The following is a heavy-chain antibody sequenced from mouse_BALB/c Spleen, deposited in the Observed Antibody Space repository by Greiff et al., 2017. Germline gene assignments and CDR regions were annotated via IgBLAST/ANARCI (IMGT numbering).Heavy chain of an antibody. J-gene: IGHJ3*01. Sequence: EVMLVESGGGLVKPGGSLKLSCAASGFTFSSYTMSWVRQTPEKRLEWVATISSGGSYTYYPDSVKGRFTISRDNAKNTLYLQMSSLKSEDTAMYYCTRDQGEYGNCFAYWGQGTLVTVSA. CDR3: TRDQGEYGNCFAY. CDR1: GFTFSSYT. CDR2: ISSGGSYT. V-gene: IGHV5-6-4*01. D-gene: IGHD2-10*02.